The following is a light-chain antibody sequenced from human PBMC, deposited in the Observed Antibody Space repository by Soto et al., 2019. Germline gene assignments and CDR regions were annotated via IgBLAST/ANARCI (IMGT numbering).Light chain of an antibody. J-gene: IGKJ1*01. CDR2: KAS. CDR1: QSINGW. CDR3: HQYHNFPRT. V-gene: IGKV1-5*03. Sequence: DIQMTQSPSTLSASVGDRVTITCRASQSINGWLAWYQQKPGQAPNLLIYKASTLESGVPSRFSGSGSGTGFTLTVSSLQPDDFATYYCHQYHNFPRTFGQGTKVEI.